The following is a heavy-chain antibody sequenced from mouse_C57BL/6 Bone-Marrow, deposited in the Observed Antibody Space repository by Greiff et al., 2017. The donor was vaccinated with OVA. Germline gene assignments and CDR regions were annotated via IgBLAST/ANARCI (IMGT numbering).Heavy chain of an antibody. CDR1: GFTFSSYG. CDR2: ISSGGSYT. Sequence: EVKLMESGGDLVKPGGSLKLSCAASGFTFSSYGMSWVRQTPDKRLEWVATISSGGSYTYYPDSVKGRFTISRDTAKNTLYLQMSSLKSEDTAMYYCARQGDYDDYWGQGTTLTVSS. V-gene: IGHV5-6*01. D-gene: IGHD2-4*01. CDR3: ARQGDYDDY. J-gene: IGHJ2*01.